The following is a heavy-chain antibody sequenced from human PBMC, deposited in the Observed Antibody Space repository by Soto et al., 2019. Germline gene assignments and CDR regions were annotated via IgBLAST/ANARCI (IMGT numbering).Heavy chain of an antibody. D-gene: IGHD3-3*01. Sequence: SETLSLTCAVYGGSFSGYYWSWIRQPPGKGLEWIGEINHSGSTNYNPSLKSRVTISVDTSKNQLSLKVSSVTAADTAVYYCARDRITIFGSYYYYMDVWGKGTTVTVSS. CDR3: ARDRITIFGSYYYYMDV. CDR2: INHSGST. J-gene: IGHJ6*03. V-gene: IGHV4-34*01. CDR1: GGSFSGYY.